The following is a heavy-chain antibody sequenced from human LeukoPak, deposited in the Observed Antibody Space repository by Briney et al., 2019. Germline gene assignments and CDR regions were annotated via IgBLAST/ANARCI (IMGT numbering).Heavy chain of an antibody. V-gene: IGHV3-21*04. CDR1: GFTFGAYT. D-gene: IGHD3-10*01. CDR2: IFSRSESI. CDR3: AKTLVRHSGYYGAFDI. Sequence: GGSLRLSCAASGFTFGAYTINWVRQAPGKGLEWVSCIFSRSESILYADSVKGRFTISRDNSKNTLYLQMNSLRAEDTAVYYCAKTLVRHSGYYGAFDIWGQGTMVTVSS. J-gene: IGHJ3*02.